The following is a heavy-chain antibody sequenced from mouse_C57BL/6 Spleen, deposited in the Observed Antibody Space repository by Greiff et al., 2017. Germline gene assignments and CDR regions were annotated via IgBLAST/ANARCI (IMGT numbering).Heavy chain of an antibody. V-gene: IGHV1-64*01. Sequence: VQLQQPGAELVKPGASVKLSCKASGYTFTSYWMHWVKQRPGQGLEWIGMIHPNSGSTNYNEKFKSKATLTVDKSSSTAYMQLSSLTSEDSAVYCCARSAGNFLYAMDYWGQGTSVTVSS. CDR1: GYTFTSYW. CDR3: ARSAGNFLYAMDY. D-gene: IGHD2-1*01. CDR2: IHPNSGST. J-gene: IGHJ4*01.